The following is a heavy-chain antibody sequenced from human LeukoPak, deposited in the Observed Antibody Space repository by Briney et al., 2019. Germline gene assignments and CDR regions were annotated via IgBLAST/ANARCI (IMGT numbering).Heavy chain of an antibody. CDR1: DHLFASYH. CDR3: ASLNYDILAGSVSLDY. CDR2: ITTDNDDT. Sequence: ASVKVSCKASDHLFASYHFSWVRQAPGQGLEWMGWITTDNDDTVYAQKFQGRVTMTTDTSTTTAFMELRSLRSDDTAVYYCASLNYDILAGSVSLDYWGQGTLVTVSS. V-gene: IGHV1-18*01. D-gene: IGHD3-9*01. J-gene: IGHJ4*02.